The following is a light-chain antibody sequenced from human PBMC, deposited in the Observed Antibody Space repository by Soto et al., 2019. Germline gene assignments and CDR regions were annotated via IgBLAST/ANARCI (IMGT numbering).Light chain of an antibody. CDR3: QQNNRYPWT. Sequence: DIQMTQSPSTLPASVGDRVTITCRASQNINNWLAWYQQKPGKGPSLLIYKASNLESGVSSRFRGSGSGTEFTLTISSLQHDDIGTYYCQQNNRYPWTFGQATKVDIK. J-gene: IGKJ1*01. CDR1: QNINNW. CDR2: KAS. V-gene: IGKV1-5*03.